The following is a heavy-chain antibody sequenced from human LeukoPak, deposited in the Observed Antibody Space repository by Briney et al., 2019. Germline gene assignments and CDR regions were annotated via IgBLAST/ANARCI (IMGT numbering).Heavy chain of an antibody. J-gene: IGHJ4*02. V-gene: IGHV3-64*02. CDR2: ISSDGGKT. Sequence: GGSLRLSCAASGFTFSTYAMHWVRQAPGKGLEYMSSISSDGGKTYYADSVRGRFTISRDNSKNTLYLQMGRLRAEDIAVYYCARSNNIVGATYFDYWGQGTLVTVSS. D-gene: IGHD1-26*01. CDR3: ARSNNIVGATYFDY. CDR1: GFTFSTYA.